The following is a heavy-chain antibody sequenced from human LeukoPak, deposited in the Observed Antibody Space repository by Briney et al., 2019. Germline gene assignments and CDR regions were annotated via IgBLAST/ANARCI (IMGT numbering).Heavy chain of an antibody. CDR1: GFTFSSYS. D-gene: IGHD3-22*01. Sequence: GSLRLSCAASGFTFSSYSMNWVRQAPGKGLEWVAYISRSSSNIDYADSVKGRFTISRDNAKNTLNLQMNSLRAEDTAVYYCARDLGQYYDTSDNWFDPWGQGTLVTVSS. V-gene: IGHV3-48*04. J-gene: IGHJ5*02. CDR2: ISRSSSNI. CDR3: ARDLGQYYDTSDNWFDP.